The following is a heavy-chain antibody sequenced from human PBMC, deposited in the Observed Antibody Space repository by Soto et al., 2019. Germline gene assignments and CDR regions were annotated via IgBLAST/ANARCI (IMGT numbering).Heavy chain of an antibody. CDR1: SGSLSNSA. D-gene: IGHD4-17*01. CDR2: FIPFFGTP. Sequence: GASVKVSCKAPSGSLSNSAISWVRQAPGQGLEWMGGFIPFFGTPKYAQRFRGRVTVSADRSTSTAYTELNSLTSDDTAMYYCGRGDYDVFSWGQGTRVTVSS. V-gene: IGHV1-69*06. CDR3: GRGDYDVFS. J-gene: IGHJ5*02.